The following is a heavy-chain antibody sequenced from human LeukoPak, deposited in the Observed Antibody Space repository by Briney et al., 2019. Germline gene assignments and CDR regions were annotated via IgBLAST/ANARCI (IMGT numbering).Heavy chain of an antibody. CDR3: ARKAYSSGWGPRSDY. V-gene: IGHV1-18*01. D-gene: IGHD6-19*01. CDR2: ISAYNGNT. Sequence: GASVKVSCKASGYTFTSYGISWVRQAPGQGLEWMGWISAYNGNTNYAQKLQGRVTMTTDTSTSTAYMELRSLRSDDTAVYYCARKAYSSGWGPRSDYWGQGTLVTVSS. J-gene: IGHJ4*02. CDR1: GYTFTSYG.